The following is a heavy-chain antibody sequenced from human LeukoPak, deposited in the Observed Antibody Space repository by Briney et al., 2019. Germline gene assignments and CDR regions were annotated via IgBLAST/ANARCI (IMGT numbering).Heavy chain of an antibody. CDR2: IRYDGSNK. D-gene: IGHD3-22*01. CDR1: GFTFSSYG. Sequence: GSLRLSCAASGFTFSSYGMHWVRQAPGKGLEWVAFIRYDGSNKYYADPVKGRFTISRDNSKNTLYLQMNSLRAEDTAVYYCAKDRHITMIVGGNDAFDIWGQGTMVTVSS. J-gene: IGHJ3*02. V-gene: IGHV3-30*02. CDR3: AKDRHITMIVGGNDAFDI.